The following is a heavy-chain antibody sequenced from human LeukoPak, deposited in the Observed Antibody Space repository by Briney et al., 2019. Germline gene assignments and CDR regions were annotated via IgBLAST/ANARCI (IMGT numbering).Heavy chain of an antibody. CDR1: GYSFTSYW. CDR3: ARRRDPYCGGDCYSEYYFDY. J-gene: IGHJ4*02. D-gene: IGHD2-21*02. V-gene: IGHV5-51*01. Sequence: GESLKISCKGSGYSFTSYWIGWVRQMPGKGLEWMGIIYPGDSDTRYSPSFQGQVTVSADKSISTAYLQWSSLKASDTAMYYCARRRDPYCGGDCYSEYYFDYWGQGTLVTVSS. CDR2: IYPGDSDT.